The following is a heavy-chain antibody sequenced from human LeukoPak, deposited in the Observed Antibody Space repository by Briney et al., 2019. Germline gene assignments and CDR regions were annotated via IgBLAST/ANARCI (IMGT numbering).Heavy chain of an antibody. V-gene: IGHV1-2*02. D-gene: IGHD2-2*01. CDR3: ARGSSTLGTFDI. J-gene: IGHJ3*02. CDR1: GYTFTRYY. CDR2: INPKTGDT. Sequence: ASVKVSCKASGYTFTRYYMHWVRQAPGQGLEWMGWINPKTGDTHFAQKFQGRVTMTRDTSISTAYMELSRLRSDDTAVYYCARGSSTLGTFDIWGQGTMVTVSS.